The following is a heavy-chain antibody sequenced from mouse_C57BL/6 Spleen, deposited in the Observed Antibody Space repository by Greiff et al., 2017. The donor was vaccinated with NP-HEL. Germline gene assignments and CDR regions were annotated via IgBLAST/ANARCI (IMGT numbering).Heavy chain of an antibody. V-gene: IGHV1-50*01. CDR2: IDPSDSYT. CDR3: ARGNYYSNPLFAY. Sequence: QVQLQQPGAELVKPGASVKLSCKASGYTFTSYWMQWVKQRPGQGLEWIGEIDPSDSYTNYTHKFKGKATLTVDTSSSTAYMQLSSLTSEDSAVYYCARGNYYSNPLFAYWGQGTLVTVSA. D-gene: IGHD2-5*01. J-gene: IGHJ3*01. CDR1: GYTFTSYW.